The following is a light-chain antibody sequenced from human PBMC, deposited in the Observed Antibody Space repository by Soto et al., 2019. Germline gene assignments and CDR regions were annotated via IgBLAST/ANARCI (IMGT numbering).Light chain of an antibody. J-gene: IGLJ1*01. Sequence: QSVLTQPPSAAGSPGQSVTISCAGTSTDVGGYNYVSWYQQYPGKAPKLVIYEVSKRPSGVPDRFSGSKSGNTASLTVSGLQAEDEADYYCSSYGGRYYYVFATGTKVIVL. CDR2: EVS. CDR1: STDVGGYNY. V-gene: IGLV2-8*01. CDR3: SSYGGRYYYV.